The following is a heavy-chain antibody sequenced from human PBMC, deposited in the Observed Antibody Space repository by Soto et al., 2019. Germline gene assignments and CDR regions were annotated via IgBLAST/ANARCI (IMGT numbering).Heavy chain of an antibody. V-gene: IGHV3-30*18. J-gene: IGHJ4*02. CDR2: ISYDGSNK. CDR3: AKNVYYYDSSGYSPDQY. CDR1: GFTFSSYG. Sequence: GGSLRLSCAASGFTFSSYGMHWVRQAPGKGLEWVAVISYDGSNKYYADSVKGRFTISRDNSKNTLYLQMNSLRAEDTAVYYCAKNVYYYDSSGYSPDQYWGQGTLVTVSS. D-gene: IGHD3-22*01.